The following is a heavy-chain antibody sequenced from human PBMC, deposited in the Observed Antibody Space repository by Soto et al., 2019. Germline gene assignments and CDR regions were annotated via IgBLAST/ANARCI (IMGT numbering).Heavy chain of an antibody. CDR2: IIPILGIA. D-gene: IGHD3-22*01. V-gene: IGHV1-69*02. CDR3: ARPAGPYDSSGYAFDY. CDR1: GGTFSSYT. Sequence: QVQLVQSGAEVKKPGSSVKVSCKASGGTFSSYTISWVRQAPGHGLEWMGRIIPILGIANYAQKFQGRDTITADKSTSTAYMELSSLRSEDTAVYYCARPAGPYDSSGYAFDYWGQGTLVTVSS. J-gene: IGHJ4*02.